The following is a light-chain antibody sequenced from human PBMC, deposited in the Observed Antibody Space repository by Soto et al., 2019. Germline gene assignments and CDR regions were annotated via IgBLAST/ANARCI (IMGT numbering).Light chain of an antibody. J-gene: IGLJ1*01. CDR3: SSYTISNTYV. CDR1: SSDVGRYNF. V-gene: IGLV2-14*03. CDR2: DVS. Sequence: QSALTQPASVSGSPGQSITISCTGTSSDVGRYNFVSWYQQHPGNAPKLMIYDVSNRPSGVSNRFSGSKSGNTASLTISGLQAEDEADYHCSSYTISNTYVFGTGTKVTVL.